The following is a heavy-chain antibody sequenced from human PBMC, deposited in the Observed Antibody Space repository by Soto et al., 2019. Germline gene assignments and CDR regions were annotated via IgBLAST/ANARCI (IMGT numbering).Heavy chain of an antibody. CDR2: IYYSGST. D-gene: IGHD6-13*01. CDR1: GGSISSSSYY. Sequence: QLQLQESGPGLVKPSETLSLTCTVSGGSISSSSYYWGWIRQPPGKGPEWIGSIYYSGSTYYNPSLKSRVTISVDTSKIQFSLKLSSVTAADTAVYYCARSPIKYSSSWYYNLHYFDYWGQGTLVTVSS. CDR3: ARSPIKYSSSWYYNLHYFDY. V-gene: IGHV4-39*01. J-gene: IGHJ4*02.